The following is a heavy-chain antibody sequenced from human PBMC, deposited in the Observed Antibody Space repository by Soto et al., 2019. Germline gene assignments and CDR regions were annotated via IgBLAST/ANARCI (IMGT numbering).Heavy chain of an antibody. Sequence: ASVKVSCKASGYTFTSYGISWVRQAPGQGLEWMGWISAYNGNTNYAQKLQGRVTMTTDTSTSTAYMELRSLRSDDTAVYFCARDGIRDSSWYRLGYYYYYMDVWGKGTTVTVSS. D-gene: IGHD6-13*01. CDR2: ISAYNGNT. J-gene: IGHJ6*03. CDR1: GYTFTSYG. CDR3: ARDGIRDSSWYRLGYYYYYMDV. V-gene: IGHV1-18*01.